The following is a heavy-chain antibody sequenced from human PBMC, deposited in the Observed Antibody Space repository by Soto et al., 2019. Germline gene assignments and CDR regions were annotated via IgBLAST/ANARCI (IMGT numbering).Heavy chain of an antibody. V-gene: IGHV6-1*01. CDR1: GDSVSSNSAA. Sequence: PSQTLSLTCAISGDSVSSNSAAWNWIRQSPSRDLEWLGRTYYRSKWYNDYAVSVKSRITINPDTSKNQFSLQLNSVTPEDTAVYYCARGGAVVAGSRDTYNWFAPWGQRTLVTVSS. D-gene: IGHD2-15*01. CDR2: TYYRSKWYN. CDR3: ARGGAVVAGSRDTYNWFAP. J-gene: IGHJ5*02.